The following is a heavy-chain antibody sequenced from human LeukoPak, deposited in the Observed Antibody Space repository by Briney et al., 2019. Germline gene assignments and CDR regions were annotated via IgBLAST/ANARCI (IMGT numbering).Heavy chain of an antibody. V-gene: IGHV3-23*01. CDR2: IYENGGTT. J-gene: IGHJ4*02. D-gene: IGHD4-17*01. CDR1: GFTFRSHA. Sequence: GGSLRLSCVGSGFTFRSHAMSWVRQAPEKGLEFVSGIYENGGTTYYADSVKGRFTIPRDNSKNTLHLQMNSPRAEDTAVYYCAKDYGDYAFDYWGQGTLVTVSS. CDR3: AKDYGDYAFDY.